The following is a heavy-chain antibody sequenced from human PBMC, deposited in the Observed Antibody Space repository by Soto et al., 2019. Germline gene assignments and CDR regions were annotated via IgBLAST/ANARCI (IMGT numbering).Heavy chain of an antibody. CDR3: ARWPQPRYTADPYAVDV. CDR2: IVPSLDTT. J-gene: IGHJ6*02. V-gene: IGHV1-69*11. Sequence: QVHLMQSGTEVKKPGSSVKVSCKASGGTFSSSGFSWVRQAPGQRLEWMGMIVPSLDTTNYAQKFQARVTITADEVTSTAYMELRSLRSEDTAVYYCARWPQPRYTADPYAVDVWGQGTRVIVSS. D-gene: IGHD3-16*02. CDR1: GGTFSSSG.